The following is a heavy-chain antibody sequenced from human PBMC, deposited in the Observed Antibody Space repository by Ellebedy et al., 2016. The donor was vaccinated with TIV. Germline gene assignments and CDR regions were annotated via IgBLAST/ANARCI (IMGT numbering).Heavy chain of an antibody. Sequence: GGSLRLSXAASGFTFSSYAMSWVRQAPGKGLEWVSTISHSDGTTYYIDSVKGRFTISSDNSKNTLFLQMNSLRAEDTAVYYCATYSGYYYYYMDVWGKGTTVTVSS. D-gene: IGHD5-12*01. CDR3: ATYSGYYYYYMDV. CDR2: ISHSDGTT. V-gene: IGHV3-23*01. CDR1: GFTFSSYA. J-gene: IGHJ6*03.